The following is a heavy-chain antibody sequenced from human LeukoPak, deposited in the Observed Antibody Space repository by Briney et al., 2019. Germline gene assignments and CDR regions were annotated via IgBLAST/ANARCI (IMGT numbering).Heavy chain of an antibody. D-gene: IGHD2-2*02. CDR2: ISGSGEST. V-gene: IGHV3-23*01. CDR1: GFTFSSYA. Sequence: GGSLRLSCAASGFTFSSYAMSWVRQAPGTGLEWVSGISGSGESTYYADSVKGRFTISRDNSKNTLYLQMNSLRAEDTAVYYCARTRSCSSTSCYIDYWGQGTLVTVSS. J-gene: IGHJ4*02. CDR3: ARTRSCSSTSCYIDY.